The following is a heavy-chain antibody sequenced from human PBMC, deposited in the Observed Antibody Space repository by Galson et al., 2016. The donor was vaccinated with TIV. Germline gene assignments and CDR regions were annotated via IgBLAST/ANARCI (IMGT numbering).Heavy chain of an antibody. CDR1: GASFSSDY. V-gene: IGHV4-59*12. CDR2: IFCSGSA. Sequence: LSLTCAVSGASFSSDYWSWTRQPPGKGLAWIGFIFCSGSANYDHSLKSRVTISVDKSKNQFSLTLSSVTAADTAVYYCARWPGSSSSGYYYYGLDVWGQGTTVTVSS. CDR3: ARWPGSSSSGYYYYGLDV. D-gene: IGHD6-6*01. J-gene: IGHJ6*02.